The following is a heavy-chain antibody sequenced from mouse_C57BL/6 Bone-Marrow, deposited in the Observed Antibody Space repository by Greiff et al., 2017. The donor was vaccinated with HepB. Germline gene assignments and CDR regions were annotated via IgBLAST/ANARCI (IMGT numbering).Heavy chain of an antibody. CDR1: GYTFTSYW. Sequence: VKLQQPGAELVMPGASVKLSCKASGYTFTSYWMHWVKQRPGQGLEWIGEIDPSDSYTNYNQKFKGKSTLTVDKSSSTAYMQLSSLTSEDSAVYYCARDGYYAAFAYWGQGTLVTVSA. CDR3: ARDGYYAAFAY. D-gene: IGHD2-3*01. V-gene: IGHV1-69*01. CDR2: IDPSDSYT. J-gene: IGHJ3*01.